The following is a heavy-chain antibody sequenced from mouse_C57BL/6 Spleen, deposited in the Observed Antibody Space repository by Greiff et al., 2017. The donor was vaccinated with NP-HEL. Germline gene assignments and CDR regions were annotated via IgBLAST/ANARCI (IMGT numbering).Heavy chain of an antibody. CDR1: GYTFTGYW. Sequence: VQLQQSGAELMKPGASVKLSCKATGYTFTGYWIEWVKQRPGHGLEWIGEILPGSGSTNYNEKFKGKATFTADTSPNTAYMQLSSLTTEDSAIYYCARLGGAFITTVVATNFDVWGTGTTVTVSS. CDR2: ILPGSGST. CDR3: ARLGGAFITTVVATNFDV. D-gene: IGHD1-1*01. V-gene: IGHV1-9*01. J-gene: IGHJ1*03.